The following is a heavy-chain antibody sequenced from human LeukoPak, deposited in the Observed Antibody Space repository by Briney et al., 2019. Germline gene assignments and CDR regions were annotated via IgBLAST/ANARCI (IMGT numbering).Heavy chain of an antibody. CDR1: GFIFSNYT. D-gene: IGHD3-3*01. V-gene: IGHV3-21*01. J-gene: IGHJ6*04. CDR2: ISSSPSYI. CDR3: ASLLGGYYDFWSGSTMDV. Sequence: GGSPRLSCAASGFIFSNYTMNWVRQAPGKGLEWVSSISSSPSYIFYADSVKGRFTISRDNAKKSLYLQMNSLRADDTAVYYCASLLGGYYDFWSGSTMDVWGKGTTVIVSS.